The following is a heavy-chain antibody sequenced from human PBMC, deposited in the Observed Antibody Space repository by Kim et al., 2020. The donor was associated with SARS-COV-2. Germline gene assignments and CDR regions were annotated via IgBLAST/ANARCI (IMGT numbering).Heavy chain of an antibody. V-gene: IGHV4-31*03. CDR2: IYYSGTT. CDR1: GGSIRNNYYY. D-gene: IGHD3-10*01. J-gene: IGHJ6*02. Sequence: SETLSLTCTVSGGSIRNNYYYWSWIRQHPGKGLEWIGYIYYSGTTYYNPSLKSRVIVSLDTSKNQFSLNLSSVTAADTAVYYCVRDGSPMVPPNGMDVWGQGTTVTLSS. CDR3: VRDGSPMVPPNGMDV.